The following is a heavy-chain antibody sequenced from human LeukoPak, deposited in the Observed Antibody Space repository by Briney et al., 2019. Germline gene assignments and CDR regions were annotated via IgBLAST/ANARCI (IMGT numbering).Heavy chain of an antibody. Sequence: PGGSLRLSCAASGFTFSDYAMSWVRQAPGKGLEWVSLISGNGGNTYYADSVKGRFTVSRDNSKNTLYLQMSSLRAEDPAVYYCARRYGSETYYNPLFDYWGQGTLVTVSS. CDR1: GFTFSDYA. V-gene: IGHV3-23*01. CDR2: ISGNGGNT. CDR3: ARRYGSETYYNPLFDY. D-gene: IGHD3-10*01. J-gene: IGHJ4*02.